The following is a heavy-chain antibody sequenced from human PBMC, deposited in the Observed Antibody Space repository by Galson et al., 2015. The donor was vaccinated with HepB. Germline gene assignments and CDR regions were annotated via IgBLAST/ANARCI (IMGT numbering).Heavy chain of an antibody. V-gene: IGHV3-48*02. CDR3: ARGGPTTNYYDSSGAYYFDY. D-gene: IGHD3-22*01. CDR2: ISSSSSTI. J-gene: IGHJ4*02. Sequence: SLRLSCAASGFTFSSYSMNWVRQAPGKGLEWVSYISSSSSTIYYADSVKGRFTISRDNAKNSLYLQMNSLRDEDTAVYYCARGGPTTNYYDSSGAYYFDYWGQGTLVTVSS. CDR1: GFTFSSYS.